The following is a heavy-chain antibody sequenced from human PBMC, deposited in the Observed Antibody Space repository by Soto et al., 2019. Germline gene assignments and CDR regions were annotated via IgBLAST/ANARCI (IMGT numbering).Heavy chain of an antibody. V-gene: IGHV3-23*01. CDR2: ISGSGGST. CDR1: GFTFSSYA. Sequence: EVQLLESGGGLVQPGGSLRLSCAASGFTFSSYAMSWVRQAPGKGLEWVSAISGSGGSTYYADSVKGRFTISRDNSKNTLYLQMNSLRAEDTAVYYCAKDSDYDDSSGYYYERWYFDYWGQGTLVTVSS. D-gene: IGHD3-22*01. CDR3: AKDSDYDDSSGYYYERWYFDY. J-gene: IGHJ4*02.